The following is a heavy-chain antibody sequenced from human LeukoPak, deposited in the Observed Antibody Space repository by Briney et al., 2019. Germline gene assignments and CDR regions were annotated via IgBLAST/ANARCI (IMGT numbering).Heavy chain of an antibody. D-gene: IGHD6-19*01. J-gene: IGHJ4*02. CDR3: AAGRDIAVAGPGGYFDY. V-gene: IGHV3-11*01. CDR2: ISPGGNTI. Sequence: GGSLRLSCAASRFTFSDYHMNWIRQAPGKGLEWVSYISPGGNTIYFADSVNGRFTLSRDSARNSLSLQMNSLTAEDTAVYYCAAGRDIAVAGPGGYFDYWGRGTLVTVSS. CDR1: RFTFSDYH.